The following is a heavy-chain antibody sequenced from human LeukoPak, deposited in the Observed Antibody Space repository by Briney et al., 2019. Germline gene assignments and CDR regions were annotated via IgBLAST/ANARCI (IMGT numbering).Heavy chain of an antibody. Sequence: PGGSLRLSCAVSGFTFSTYAMSWVRQAPGKGLEWVSAISGSGGSTYYADSVKGRFTISRDNSKNTLYLQMNSLRAEDMAVYYCAKYNYGFGLDYWGQGTLVTVSS. V-gene: IGHV3-23*01. J-gene: IGHJ4*02. CDR3: AKYNYGFGLDY. CDR1: GFTFSTYA. D-gene: IGHD4-17*01. CDR2: ISGSGGST.